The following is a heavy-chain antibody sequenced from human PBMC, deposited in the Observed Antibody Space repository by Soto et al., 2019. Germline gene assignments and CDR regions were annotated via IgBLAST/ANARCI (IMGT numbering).Heavy chain of an antibody. CDR1: GFTVTSNG. J-gene: IGHJ4*02. D-gene: IGHD4-4*01. CDR2: ISPNGQGI. Sequence: EVKLLESGGGLGQPGGSLRLSCGVSGFTVTSNGVSWVRQAPGKGLEWVSAISPNGQGIWYADSVKGRFTISRDISRNTVFLQMDSPRPEDTAVYYCAKDRQYPWDYFHYWGQGTLVTVSS. CDR3: AKDRQYPWDYFHY. V-gene: IGHV3-23*01.